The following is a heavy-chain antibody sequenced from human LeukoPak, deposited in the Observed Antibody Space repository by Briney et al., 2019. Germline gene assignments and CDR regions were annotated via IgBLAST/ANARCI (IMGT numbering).Heavy chain of an antibody. J-gene: IGHJ4*02. CDR3: TRVSGGNAYTDPFDS. CDR1: GFTFDDYA. CDR2: INWNRNTI. V-gene: IGHV3-9*01. D-gene: IGHD2-8*02. Sequence: GGSLRLSCAASGFTFDDYAIHWVRQAPGKGLEWVSGINWNRNTIIYADSVKGRFTISRDSAKRSLYLQMTSLRPEDTAVYYCTRVSGGNAYTDPFDSWGQGTLVIVSS.